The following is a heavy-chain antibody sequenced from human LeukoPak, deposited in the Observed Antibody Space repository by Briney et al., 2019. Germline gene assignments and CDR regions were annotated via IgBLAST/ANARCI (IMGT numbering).Heavy chain of an antibody. D-gene: IGHD6-13*01. CDR2: IIPISGTA. V-gene: IGHV1-69*01. Sequence: SVKVSCKAPGGTFSSYAISWVRQAPGQGLEWMGGIIPISGTANYAQKFQGRVTITADESTSTAYMELSSLRSEDTAVYYCARGAAAGTWWFDPWGQGTLVTVSS. J-gene: IGHJ5*02. CDR3: ARGAAAGTWWFDP. CDR1: GGTFSSYA.